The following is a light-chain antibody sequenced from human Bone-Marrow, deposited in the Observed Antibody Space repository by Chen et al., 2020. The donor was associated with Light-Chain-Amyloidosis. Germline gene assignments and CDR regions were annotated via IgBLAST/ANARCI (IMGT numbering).Light chain of an antibody. J-gene: IGLJ3*02. V-gene: IGLV3-21*02. CDR3: QVWDRSSDRPV. CDR2: DDS. CDR1: NIGSTS. Sequence: SYVPTQPSSVSVAPGQTATFACGGNNIGSTSVHWYQQTPGQAPLLGVYDDSDRPSGITERLSGCNSGNTATLTSSRVEAGDEADYYCQVWDRSSDRPVFGGGTKLTVL.